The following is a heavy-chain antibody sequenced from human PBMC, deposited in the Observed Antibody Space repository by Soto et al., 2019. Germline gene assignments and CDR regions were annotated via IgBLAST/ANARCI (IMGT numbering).Heavy chain of an antibody. CDR3: ARDSSSWTTHYYYGMDV. J-gene: IGHJ6*02. V-gene: IGHV1-69*06. Sequence: VASVKVSCKASGGTFSSYAISWVRQAPGQGLEWMGGIIPIFGTANYAQKFQGRVTITADKSTSTAYMELSSLRSGDTAVYYCARDSSSWTTHYYYGMDVWGQGTTVTVSS. D-gene: IGHD6-13*01. CDR1: GGTFSSYA. CDR2: IIPIFGTA.